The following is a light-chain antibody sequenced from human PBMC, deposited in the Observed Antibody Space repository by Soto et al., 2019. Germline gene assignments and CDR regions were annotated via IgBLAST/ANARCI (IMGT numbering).Light chain of an antibody. CDR2: EVI. J-gene: IGLJ2*01. Sequence: QSALTQPASVSGSPGQSITISCTGTSSDVGGYNYVSWYQQHPGKAPKLMIYEVINRPSGVSNRISGSKSGNTASLTISGLQAEDEADYYCSSYTSSSKLVFGGGTKVTVL. V-gene: IGLV2-14*01. CDR3: SSYTSSSKLV. CDR1: SSDVGGYNY.